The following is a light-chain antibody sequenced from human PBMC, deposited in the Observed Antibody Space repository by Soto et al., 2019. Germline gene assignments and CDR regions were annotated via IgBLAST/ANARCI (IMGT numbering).Light chain of an antibody. J-gene: IGLJ1*01. Sequence: QSALTQPRSVSGSPGQSVTISCTGTSSDVGGYNYVSWYQQHPGKAPKLMIYDVSKRPSGVPDRFSGSKSGNTAPLTISGLQGEDEADYYCCSYAGSYTEVFGTGTKVTVL. V-gene: IGLV2-11*01. CDR1: SSDVGGYNY. CDR3: CSYAGSYTEV. CDR2: DVS.